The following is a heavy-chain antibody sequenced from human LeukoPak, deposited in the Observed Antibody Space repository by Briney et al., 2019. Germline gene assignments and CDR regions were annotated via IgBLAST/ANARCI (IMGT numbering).Heavy chain of an antibody. D-gene: IGHD2-15*01. J-gene: IGHJ4*02. CDR2: ISSSSTI. CDR1: GFTFSSYS. Sequence: GGSLRLSCAASGFTFSSYSMNWVRQAPGKGLEWVSYISSSSTIYYADSVKGRFTISRDNAKNSLYLQMNSLRAEDTAVYYCARARGLLDYWGQGTLVTVSS. CDR3: ARARGLLDY. V-gene: IGHV3-48*01.